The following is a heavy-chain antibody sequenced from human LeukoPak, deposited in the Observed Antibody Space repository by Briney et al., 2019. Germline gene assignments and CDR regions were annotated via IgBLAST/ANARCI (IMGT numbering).Heavy chain of an antibody. CDR1: GGSIRDYY. CDR3: ARGEYEDLVDN. D-gene: IGHD6-6*01. CDR2: LYYSGNT. Sequence: SETLSLTCTVSGGSIRDYYWSWIRQSPVRGLEWIGYLYYSGNTNYNPSLKSRLTTSRDMAKNQFSLKLSSVTSADTAVYYCARGEYEDLVDNWGQGTLVTVSS. V-gene: IGHV4-59*01. J-gene: IGHJ4*02.